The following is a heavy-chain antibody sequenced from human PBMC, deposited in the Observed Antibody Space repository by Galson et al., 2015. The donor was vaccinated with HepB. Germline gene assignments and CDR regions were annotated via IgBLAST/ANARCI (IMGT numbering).Heavy chain of an antibody. D-gene: IGHD3-22*01. J-gene: IGHJ4*02. CDR1: GFTFSSYS. V-gene: IGHV3-21*04. CDR2: ISSSSSYI. CDR3: AKDRQYYYDSSGYYGLDC. Sequence: SLRLSCAASGFTFSSYSMNWVRQAPGKGLEWVSSISSSSSYIYYADSVKGRFTISRDNSENTLFLQMNTLRAEDTAVYYCAKDRQYYYDSSGYYGLDCWGQGTLVTVSS.